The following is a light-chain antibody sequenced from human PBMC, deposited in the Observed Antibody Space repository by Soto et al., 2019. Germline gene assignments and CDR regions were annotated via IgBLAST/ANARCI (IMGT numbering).Light chain of an antibody. CDR1: SSDIGIYKY. J-gene: IGLJ1*01. CDR3: SSYTTSSTRV. Sequence: QSVLTQPASVSGSPGQSIAISCTGSSSDIGIYKYVSWYQQHPGKVPKLIIYVVTNRPSGVSNRFSGSKSGNTASLTISGLQAEDEADYYCSSYTTSSTRVFGPGTKLTVL. V-gene: IGLV2-14*01. CDR2: VVT.